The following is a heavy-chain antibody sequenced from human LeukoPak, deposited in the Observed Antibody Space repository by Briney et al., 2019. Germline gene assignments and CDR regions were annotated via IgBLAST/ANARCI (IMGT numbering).Heavy chain of an antibody. D-gene: IGHD4-11*01. J-gene: IGHJ6*03. CDR1: RYTFTSYD. CDR2: MNPNSGNT. V-gene: IGHV1-8*01. Sequence: ASVKVSCKASRYTFTSYDINWVRQATGQGLEWMGWMNPNSGNTGYAQKFQGRVTMTRNTSISTAYMELSSLRSEDTAVYYCARDSNYSPFYYYYYYMDVWGKGTTVTVSS. CDR3: ARDSNYSPFYYYYYYMDV.